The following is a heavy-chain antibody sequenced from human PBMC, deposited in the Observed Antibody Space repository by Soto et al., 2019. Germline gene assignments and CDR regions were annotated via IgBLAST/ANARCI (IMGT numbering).Heavy chain of an antibody. Sequence: SETLSLTCAVYGGSFSGYYWSWIRQPPGKGLEWIGEINHSGSTNYNPSLKSRVTISVDTSKNQFSLKLSSVTAADTAVYYCARDMVDSGYDWYSDYWGQGTLVT. V-gene: IGHV4-34*01. J-gene: IGHJ4*02. CDR2: INHSGST. D-gene: IGHD5-12*01. CDR3: ARDMVDSGYDWYSDY. CDR1: GGSFSGYY.